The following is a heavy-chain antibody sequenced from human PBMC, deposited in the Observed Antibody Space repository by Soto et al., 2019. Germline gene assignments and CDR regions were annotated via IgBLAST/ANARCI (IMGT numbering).Heavy chain of an antibody. CDR1: GYTFTGYY. CDR2: LNPNSGGT. J-gene: IGHJ5*02. Sequence: QVQLVQSGAEVKKPGASVKVSCKASGYTFTGYYLHWVRQAPGQGRERMGWLNPNSGGTNYAQKCQGRVTMTSDTSISTAYMELSRLSSDDTAVYYCARDDGSGSSSWFDPWGQGTLVTVSS. CDR3: ARDDGSGSSSWFDP. V-gene: IGHV1-2*02. D-gene: IGHD3-10*01.